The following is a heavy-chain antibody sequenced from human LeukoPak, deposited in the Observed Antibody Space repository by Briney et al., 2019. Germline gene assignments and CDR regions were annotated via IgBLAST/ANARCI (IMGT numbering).Heavy chain of an antibody. J-gene: IGHJ4*02. Sequence: SETLSLTCAVSGGSISSSNWWSWVRQPPGKGLEWIGEIYHSGSTNYNPSLKSRVTISVDTSKNRFSLKLSSVTAADTAVYYCARQKKYYYDSRTTGADYWGQGTLVTVSS. CDR1: GGSISSSNW. V-gene: IGHV4-4*02. D-gene: IGHD3-22*01. CDR3: ARQKKYYYDSRTTGADY. CDR2: IYHSGST.